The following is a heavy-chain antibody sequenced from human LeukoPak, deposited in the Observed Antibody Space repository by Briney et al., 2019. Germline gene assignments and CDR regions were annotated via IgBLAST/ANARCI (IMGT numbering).Heavy chain of an antibody. CDR2: IFYTGDS. V-gene: IGHV4-59*08. CDR3: ARHAFASPFDF. Sequence: ASETLSLTCTVSGGSIGSDYWSWIRQSPGKGLEWIGYIFYTGDSNYNPSLRGRVTISLDTSKSQISLRLSSLTAADTAVYYCARHAFASPFDFWGQGTLATVSS. CDR1: GGSIGSDY. J-gene: IGHJ4*02. D-gene: IGHD2-21*01.